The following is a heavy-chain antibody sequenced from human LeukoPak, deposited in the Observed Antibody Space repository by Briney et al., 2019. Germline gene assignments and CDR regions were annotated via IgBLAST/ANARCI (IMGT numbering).Heavy chain of an antibody. D-gene: IGHD4-17*01. CDR1: GGSISSYY. CDR3: ARGTYGDLL. CDR2: IYYSGST. V-gene: IGHV4-59*01. Sequence: SQTLSLTCTVSGGSISSYYWSWIRQPPGKGLEWIGYIYYSGSTNYNPSLKSRVTISVDTSKNQFSLKLSSVTAADTAVYYCARGTYGDLLWGQGTLVTVSS. J-gene: IGHJ4*02.